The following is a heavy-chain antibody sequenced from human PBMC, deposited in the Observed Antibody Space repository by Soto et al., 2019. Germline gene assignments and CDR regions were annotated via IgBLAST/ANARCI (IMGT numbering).Heavy chain of an antibody. CDR1: GGTFSSYT. CDR3: ARELPHTNYFDY. D-gene: IGHD2-15*01. J-gene: IGHJ4*02. Sequence: SVKVSCKASGGTFSSYTISWVRQAPGQGLEWMGMIIPILGIANYAQKFQGRVTITADKSTNTAYMELSSLRSEDTALYYCARELPHTNYFDYWGQGTPVTVSS. CDR2: IIPILGIA. V-gene: IGHV1-69*04.